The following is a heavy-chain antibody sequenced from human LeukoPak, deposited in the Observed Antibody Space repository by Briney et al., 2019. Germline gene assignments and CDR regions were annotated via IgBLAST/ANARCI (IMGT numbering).Heavy chain of an antibody. Sequence: SETLSLTCTVSGGSISSYYWSWIRQPPGKGLEWIGYIYYSGSTNYNPSLKSRVTMSVDTSKNQFSLKLSSVTAADTAVYYCARAGDGYNYDYFDYWGQGTLVTVSS. CDR1: GGSISSYY. D-gene: IGHD5-24*01. CDR2: IYYSGST. J-gene: IGHJ4*02. CDR3: ARAGDGYNYDYFDY. V-gene: IGHV4-59*12.